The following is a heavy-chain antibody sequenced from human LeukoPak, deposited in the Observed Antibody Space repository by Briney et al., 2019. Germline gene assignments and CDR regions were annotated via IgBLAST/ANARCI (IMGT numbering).Heavy chain of an antibody. CDR1: GDSSSDDY. D-gene: IGHD3-10*01. CDR3: ARGGTYGSGRNQHTTLDY. V-gene: IGHV4-4*07. CDR2: IYTRGST. Sequence: SETLSLTCTVSGDSSSDDYWSWIRQAAGKELEWIGRIYTRGSTNYNPSLKSRVTISLDKSKKQFSLNLNSVTAADTAVYYCARGGTYGSGRNQHTTLDYWGQGTLVTVSS. J-gene: IGHJ4*02.